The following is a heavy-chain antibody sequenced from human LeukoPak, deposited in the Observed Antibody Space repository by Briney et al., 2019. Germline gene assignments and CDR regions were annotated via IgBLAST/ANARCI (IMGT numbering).Heavy chain of an antibody. CDR2: ISYSGQQK. V-gene: IGHV3-30*04. J-gene: IGHJ4*02. CDR3: ARDVGITIFGVVISYYFDY. D-gene: IGHD3-3*01. Sequence: PGGSLRLSCAASGFSFSDYAMHWVRQGPGKGREWVAVISYSGQQKYYGDSVKGRFTVSRDNPKNTLYMQMKNLREDDTAVYYCARDVGITIFGVVISYYFDYWGQGTLVTVSS. CDR1: GFSFSDYA.